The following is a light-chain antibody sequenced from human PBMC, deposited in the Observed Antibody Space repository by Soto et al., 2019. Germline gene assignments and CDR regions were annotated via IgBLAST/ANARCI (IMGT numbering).Light chain of an antibody. J-gene: IGKJ1*01. Sequence: DSVMTQSPDSLAVSLGERATINCKSSQSVLYSSNNKNYLAWYQQKPGQPPKLLIYWASTRESGVPDRFSGSGSATDFTLTISSLQAEDVVVYYCQQYYSTPWTFGQGTKVEIK. CDR1: QSVLYSSNNKNY. CDR3: QQYYSTPWT. CDR2: WAS. V-gene: IGKV4-1*01.